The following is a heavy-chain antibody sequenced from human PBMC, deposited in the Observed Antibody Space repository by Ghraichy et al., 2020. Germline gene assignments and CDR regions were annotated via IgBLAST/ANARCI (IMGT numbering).Heavy chain of an antibody. D-gene: IGHD5-24*01. V-gene: IGHV6-1*01. Sequence: SQTLSLTCAISGDSVSSNSAAWNWIRQSPSRGLEWLGRTYYRSKWYNDYAVPVKSRITINPDTSKNQFSLQLNSVTPEDTAVYYCARDQERWLQFGGAYYGMDVWGQGTTVTVSS. J-gene: IGHJ6*02. CDR2: TYYRSKWYN. CDR3: ARDQERWLQFGGAYYGMDV. CDR1: GDSVSSNSAA.